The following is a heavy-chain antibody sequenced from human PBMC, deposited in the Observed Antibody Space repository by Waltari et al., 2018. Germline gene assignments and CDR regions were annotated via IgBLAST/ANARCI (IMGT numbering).Heavy chain of an antibody. D-gene: IGHD2-21*01. J-gene: IGHJ6*02. V-gene: IGHV3-9*01. CDR2: ISWNSGSI. CDR1: GFTFDDYA. Sequence: EVQLVESGGGLVQPGRSLRLSCAASGFTFDDYAMHWVRQAPGRGLGWVSGISWNSGSIGYADSVKGRFTISRDNAKNSLYLQMNSLRAEDTALYYCAKDIRGRAYCGGDCYYYGMDVWGQGTTVTVSS. CDR3: AKDIRGRAYCGGDCYYYGMDV.